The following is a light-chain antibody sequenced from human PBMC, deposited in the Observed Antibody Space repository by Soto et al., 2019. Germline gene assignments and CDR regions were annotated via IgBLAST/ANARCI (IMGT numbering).Light chain of an antibody. J-gene: IGKJ1*01. Sequence: DVQMTQSPSSLSASVGDRVTITCRASQGISKYLAWYQQEPGKVPRLLIYVASTLQSGVPSRFSGSGSGTDFILTISSLQPEDVATYYCQKYDSAPWTFGQGTKVEIK. CDR3: QKYDSAPWT. V-gene: IGKV1-27*01. CDR1: QGISKY. CDR2: VAS.